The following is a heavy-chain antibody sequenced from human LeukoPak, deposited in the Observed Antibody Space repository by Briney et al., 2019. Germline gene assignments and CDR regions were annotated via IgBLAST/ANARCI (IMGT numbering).Heavy chain of an antibody. V-gene: IGHV1-69*13. CDR2: IIPIFGTA. Sequence: GASVKVSCKASGGTFSSYAISWVRQAPGQGLEWMGGIIPIFGTANYAQKFQGRVTITADESTSTAYMELSSLRSEDTAVYYCARVGLRPKDYFDYWGQGTLVTVSS. CDR3: ARVGLRPKDYFDY. D-gene: IGHD5-12*01. CDR1: GGTFSSYA. J-gene: IGHJ4*02.